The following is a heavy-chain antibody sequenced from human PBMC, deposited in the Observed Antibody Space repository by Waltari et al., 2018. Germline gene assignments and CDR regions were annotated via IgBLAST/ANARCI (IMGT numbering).Heavy chain of an antibody. CDR2: ISSSGSTI. CDR3: AATRGYCSGGSCPGVRFDP. V-gene: IGHV3-11*01. Sequence: QVQLVESGGGLVQPGRSLRLSCAASGFTYSAYYMSWIRQATVKGPEWVSYISSSGSTIYYADSVKGRFPMSRDNAKNSLYLQMNSLRAEDTAVYYCAATRGYCSGGSCPGVRFDPWGQGTLVTVSS. CDR1: GFTYSAYY. J-gene: IGHJ5*02. D-gene: IGHD2-15*01.